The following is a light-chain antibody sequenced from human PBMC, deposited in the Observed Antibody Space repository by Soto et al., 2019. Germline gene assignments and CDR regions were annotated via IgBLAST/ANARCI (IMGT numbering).Light chain of an antibody. CDR3: QHYGTSSYT. Sequence: EIVLTQSPGTLSLSPGERATLSCRASQSVSSSYLAWYQQKPGQAPRLLIYGASSRATGIPDRFSGSGSGIDFTLTISRLEPEDFAVYYCQHYGTSSYTFGQGTKLETK. CDR2: GAS. V-gene: IGKV3-20*01. J-gene: IGKJ2*01. CDR1: QSVSSSY.